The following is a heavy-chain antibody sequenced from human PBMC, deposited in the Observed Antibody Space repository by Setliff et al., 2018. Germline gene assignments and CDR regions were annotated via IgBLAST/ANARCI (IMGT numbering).Heavy chain of an antibody. CDR1: GYTFNTYD. V-gene: IGHV1-8*01. CDR3: ARARYDSGGFVIQPYYFDF. Sequence: ASVKVSCKASGYTFNTYDINWVRQATGQGLEWMGWMNPNSGNTGYAQKFRGRVTMTRNTSISTAYMELSSLRSEDTAVYYCARARYDSGGFVIQPYYFDFWGQGTLVTVS. CDR2: MNPNSGNT. J-gene: IGHJ4*02. D-gene: IGHD3-22*01.